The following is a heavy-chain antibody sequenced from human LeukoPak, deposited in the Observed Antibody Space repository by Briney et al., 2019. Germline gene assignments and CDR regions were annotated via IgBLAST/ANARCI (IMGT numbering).Heavy chain of an antibody. Sequence: GGSLRLSCAASGFTFSSYWMSWVRQAPGKGLEWVANIKRDGSEKYYVDSVKGRFTISRDNAENSLYLQMNSLRAEDTAVYYCARVPVCSGGSCYSVYTFDIWGQGTMVTVSS. V-gene: IGHV3-7*01. CDR2: IKRDGSEK. J-gene: IGHJ3*02. D-gene: IGHD2-15*01. CDR3: ARVPVCSGGSCYSVYTFDI. CDR1: GFTFSSYW.